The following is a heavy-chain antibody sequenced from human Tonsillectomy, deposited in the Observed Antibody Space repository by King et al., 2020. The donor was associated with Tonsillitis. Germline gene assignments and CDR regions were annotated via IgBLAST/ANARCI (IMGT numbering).Heavy chain of an antibody. V-gene: IGHV3-21*01. CDR3: ARDVGHGVVEVPAAMDY. D-gene: IGHD2-2*01. Sequence: QLVQSGGGLVKPGGSLRLSCAASGFTFSSYSMNWVRQAPGKGLEWVSSISSSSSYIYYADSVKGRFTISRDNAKNSLYLQMNSLRAEDTAVYYCARDVGHGVVEVPAAMDYWGQGTLVTVSS. CDR2: ISSSSSYI. CDR1: GFTFSSYS. J-gene: IGHJ4*02.